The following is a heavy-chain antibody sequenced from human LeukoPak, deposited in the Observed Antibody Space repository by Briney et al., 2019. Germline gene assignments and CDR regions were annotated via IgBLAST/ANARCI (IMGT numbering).Heavy chain of an antibody. J-gene: IGHJ4*02. CDR3: ARETWGGLDY. V-gene: IGHV3-30-3*01. CDR1: GFTFSIYA. Sequence: PGRSLRLSCAASGFTFSIYAMHWVRQAPGKGLEWVAGISYNGSNEYYSDSVKGRFTITRDNSKNTVFLQMNTLRAEDTAVYYCARETWGGLDYWGQGTLVSVSS. CDR2: ISYNGSNE. D-gene: IGHD3-16*01.